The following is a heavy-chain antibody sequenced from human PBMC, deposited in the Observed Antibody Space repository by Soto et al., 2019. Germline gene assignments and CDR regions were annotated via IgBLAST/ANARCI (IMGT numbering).Heavy chain of an antibody. Sequence: QVQLQESGPGLVKPSQTLSLTCTVSGGSISSGDHYWSWIRQPPGKGLEWIGYIYYSGSTYYNPSLKSRVTMSVDASQTQFSLKLMSVTAADTAVYFCARVYFGSGSRNPLLRSNFYYGMDVWGQGTTVTVSS. V-gene: IGHV4-30-4*01. D-gene: IGHD3-10*01. J-gene: IGHJ6*02. CDR3: ARVYFGSGSRNPLLRSNFYYGMDV. CDR2: IYYSGST. CDR1: GGSISSGDHY.